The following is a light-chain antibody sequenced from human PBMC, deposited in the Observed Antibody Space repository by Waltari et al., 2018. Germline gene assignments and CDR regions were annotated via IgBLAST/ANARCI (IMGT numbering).Light chain of an antibody. V-gene: IGLV8-61*01. Sequence: QTVVTQEPSLSVSPGGTVTLTCALSSGSISSTSYATWYQQTPGQAPRTLVYKGNSRSSGVPDRFSGSILGNKAALTITGAQADDDSDYYCSLYMGSGSWVFGGGTKLTVL. CDR2: KGN. CDR3: SLYMGSGSWV. J-gene: IGLJ3*02. CDR1: SGSISSTSY.